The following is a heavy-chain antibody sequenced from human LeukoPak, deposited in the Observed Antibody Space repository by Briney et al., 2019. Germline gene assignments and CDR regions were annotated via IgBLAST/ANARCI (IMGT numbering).Heavy chain of an antibody. J-gene: IGHJ4*02. D-gene: IGHD2-2*01. CDR3: AREVPAAPLDY. CDR1: GYTFTGYY. CDR2: INPNSGGT. Sequence: GASVKVSCKASGYTFTGYYMHWVRQAPGQGLEWMGWINPNSGGTNYAQKFQGRVTMTRDTSISTTYMELSRLTSDDTAVYYCAREVPAAPLDYWGQGTLVTVSS. V-gene: IGHV1-2*02.